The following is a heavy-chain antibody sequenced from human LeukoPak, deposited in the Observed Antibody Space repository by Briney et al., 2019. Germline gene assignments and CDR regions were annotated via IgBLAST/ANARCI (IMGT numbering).Heavy chain of an antibody. Sequence: GESLKISCKGSGYIFTSYWIGWVRQMPGKGLEWMGIIYPGDSDTRYSPSFQGQVTISADRSISTAYLQWSSLKASDTAMYYCARQARGTVAPTNWFDPWGQGTLVTVSS. D-gene: IGHD4-11*01. CDR2: IYPGDSDT. CDR1: GYIFTSYW. CDR3: ARQARGTVAPTNWFDP. J-gene: IGHJ5*02. V-gene: IGHV5-51*01.